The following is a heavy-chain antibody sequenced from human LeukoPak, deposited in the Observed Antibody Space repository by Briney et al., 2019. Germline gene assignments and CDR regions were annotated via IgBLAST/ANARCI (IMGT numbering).Heavy chain of an antibody. Sequence: PGGPLRLSCAASGFSVSSNYMSWVRQAPGKGLEWVSGIHSGESAYYADSVKGRFTISRDNSKNTLYLQMNSLRVEDTAVYYCARDRGLSVWGQGTLVTVSS. J-gene: IGHJ4*02. CDR3: ARDRGLSV. D-gene: IGHD3-16*02. CDR1: GFSVSSNY. V-gene: IGHV3-53*01. CDR2: IHSGESA.